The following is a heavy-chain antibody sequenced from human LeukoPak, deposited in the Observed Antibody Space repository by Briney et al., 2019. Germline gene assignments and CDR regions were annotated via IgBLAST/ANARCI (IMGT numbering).Heavy chain of an antibody. CDR2: INPSSGGT. D-gene: IGHD3-22*01. V-gene: IGHV1-2*02. J-gene: IGHJ3*02. CDR1: GYTFTDYY. Sequence: ASVKVSCKASGYTFTDYYMHWERQAPGQGLEWMGWINPSSGGTNYAQKFQGRVTVTRDTSISTAYMDLSRLRSDDTAVYYCARAGVWDYSDSSGYHNAAFDIWGQGTMVTVSS. CDR3: ARAGVWDYSDSSGYHNAAFDI.